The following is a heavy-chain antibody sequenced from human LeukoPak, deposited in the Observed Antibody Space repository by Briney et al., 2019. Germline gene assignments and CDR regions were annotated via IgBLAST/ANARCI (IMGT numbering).Heavy chain of an antibody. V-gene: IGHV3-30*02. CDR1: GFTFSTNG. CDR2: MRGIGTAK. J-gene: IGHJ1*01. Sequence: GGSLRLSCAASGFTFSTNGKHWVRQSPGKGLEWVAFMRGIGTAKYYADSVKGRFTISRDNSMNTLYLQMNSLRTEDTAIYYCGGGVGDGDILLELWAQGP. CDR3: GGGVGDGDILLEL. D-gene: IGHD3-16*01.